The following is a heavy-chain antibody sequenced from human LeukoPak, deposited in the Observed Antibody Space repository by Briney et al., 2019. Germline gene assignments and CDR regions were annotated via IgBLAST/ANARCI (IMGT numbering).Heavy chain of an antibody. J-gene: IGHJ4*02. V-gene: IGHV1-18*01. CDR1: GYTFTNFG. CDR2: ISTYDGNT. CDR3: ARGTVATPKIHCDY. Sequence: ASVKVSCKASGYTFTNFGITWVRQAPGQGLEWMGWISTYDGNTKYAQKLQGRVTMTTDTFTGSAYLELRSLRSDDTAVYYCARGTVATPKIHCDYWGQGTLVIVSS. D-gene: IGHD4-23*01.